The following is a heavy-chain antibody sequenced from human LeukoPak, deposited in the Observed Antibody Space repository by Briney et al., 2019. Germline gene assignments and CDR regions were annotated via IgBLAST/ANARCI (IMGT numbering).Heavy chain of an antibody. Sequence: ASVKVSCKASGYTFTSYDISWVRQAPGQGLEWMGWISAYNGNTNYALKLQGRVTMTTDTSTSTAYMELRSLRSDDSAVYFCARVPIPPYSSSWYQPFDYWGQGTLVTVSS. CDR1: GYTFTSYD. CDR2: ISAYNGNT. CDR3: ARVPIPPYSSSWYQPFDY. J-gene: IGHJ4*02. V-gene: IGHV1-18*01. D-gene: IGHD6-13*01.